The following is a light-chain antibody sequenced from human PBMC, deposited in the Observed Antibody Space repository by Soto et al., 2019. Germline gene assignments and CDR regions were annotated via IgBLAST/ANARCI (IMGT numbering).Light chain of an antibody. V-gene: IGKV3-20*01. CDR2: DAS. CDR3: QQYGSSLSWT. J-gene: IGKJ1*01. CDR1: QSVSRY. Sequence: EIVLTQPPGTLSLSPGERATLSCRASQSVSRYLAWYQQKPGQAPRLLIYDASSRATGIPDRFSGSGSGTDFTLTISRLEPEDFAVYYCQQYGSSLSWTFGQGTKVDIK.